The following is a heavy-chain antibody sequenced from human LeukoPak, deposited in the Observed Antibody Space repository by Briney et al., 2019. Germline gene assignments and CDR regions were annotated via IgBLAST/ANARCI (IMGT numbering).Heavy chain of an antibody. CDR3: ARICSTTDCLISA. V-gene: IGHV3-7*03. Sequence: GGSLRLSCAASGFTFSNYWMSWVRQAPGKGLEWVANIKQDGSAKYYVDSVKGRFTISRDNAKNSLYLQMNSLRDEDTAVYYCARICSTTDCLISAWGQGTLVTVSS. CDR2: IKQDGSAK. J-gene: IGHJ4*02. D-gene: IGHD2-2*01. CDR1: GFTFSNYW.